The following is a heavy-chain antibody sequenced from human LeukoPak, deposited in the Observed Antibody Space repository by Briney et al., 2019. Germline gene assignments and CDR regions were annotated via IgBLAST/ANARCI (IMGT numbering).Heavy chain of an antibody. D-gene: IGHD3-22*01. V-gene: IGHV1-18*01. CDR2: ISAKNGNT. Sequence: ASVKVSCKASGYTFTNYGISWVRQAPGQGLQWMGWISAKNGNTKYAEKFQGRGTMTTGTSTNTAYMELRSLRSDDTAVYYCARDRQDYYDSSGYFDNWGQGTLVTVSS. CDR3: ARDRQDYYDSSGYFDN. J-gene: IGHJ4*02. CDR1: GYTFTNYG.